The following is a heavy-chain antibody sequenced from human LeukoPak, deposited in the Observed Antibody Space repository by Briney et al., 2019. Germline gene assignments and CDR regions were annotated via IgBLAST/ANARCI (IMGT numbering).Heavy chain of an antibody. CDR1: GYTFTSYY. V-gene: IGHV1-46*01. J-gene: IGHJ4*02. CDR3: ASTAHYDSSGYPED. Sequence: ASVKVSCKASGYTFTSYYMHWVRQAPGQGLEWMGIINPSGGSTSYAQKFQGRVTMTRDTSISTAYMELSRLRSDDTAVYYCASTAHYDSSGYPEDWGQGTLVTVSS. CDR2: INPSGGST. D-gene: IGHD3-22*01.